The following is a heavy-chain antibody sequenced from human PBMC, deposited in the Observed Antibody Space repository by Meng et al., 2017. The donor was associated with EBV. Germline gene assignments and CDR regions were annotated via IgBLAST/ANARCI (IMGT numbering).Heavy chain of an antibody. V-gene: IGHV4-39*01. CDR2: VYYSGNS. CDR3: ARVSFYDYWSGYSFNWFDP. D-gene: IGHD3-3*01. CDR1: GDSISSRSYY. J-gene: IGHJ5*02. Sequence: QLQLYQSGPGLVKPSETLALTCTVAGDSISSRSYYWGWIRQSPGKGLEWIGNVYYSGNSYYNPSLKSRVTISVDTSKSQFYLKLISVTAADTAVYFCARVSFYDYWSGYSFNWFDPWGQGTLVTVSS.